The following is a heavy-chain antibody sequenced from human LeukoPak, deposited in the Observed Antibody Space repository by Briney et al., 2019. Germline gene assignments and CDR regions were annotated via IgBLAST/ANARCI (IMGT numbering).Heavy chain of an antibody. CDR2: INPNSGGT. CDR1: GYTFTGYY. D-gene: IGHD3-16*01. J-gene: IGHJ4*02. V-gene: IGHV1-2*02. Sequence: GASVEVSCKASGYTFTGYYIHWVRQAPGQGLEWMGWINPNSGGTYYAQKFQGRVTMTRDTSISTAYMELSRLRSDDTAVYYCARPHDPYIWGSYSFDYWGQGTLVTVSS. CDR3: ARPHDPYIWGSYSFDY.